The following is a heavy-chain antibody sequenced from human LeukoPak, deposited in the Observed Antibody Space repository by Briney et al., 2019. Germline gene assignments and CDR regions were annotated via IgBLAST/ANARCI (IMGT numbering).Heavy chain of an antibody. Sequence: SETLSLTCTASGVSISSHYWSWIRQPPGKGLEWVGYAYHTGSTSSNPSLKSRATMSVDTSKNQFSLSLTSLTAADTAVYYCARDFQRLGSDAFDFWGQGTMVTVSS. CDR1: GVSISSHY. D-gene: IGHD2-15*01. CDR3: ARDFQRLGSDAFDF. CDR2: AYHTGST. J-gene: IGHJ3*01. V-gene: IGHV4-59*11.